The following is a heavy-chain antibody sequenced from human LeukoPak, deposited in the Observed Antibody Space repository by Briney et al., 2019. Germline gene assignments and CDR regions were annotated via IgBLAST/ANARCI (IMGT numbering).Heavy chain of an antibody. V-gene: IGHV1-69*01. CDR1: VGTFSNYG. CDR3: ARGRLLEWSPGYYYYYMDV. CDR2: ILPMFGTP. D-gene: IGHD3-3*01. Sequence: SVKVSCKASVGTFSNYGISWVRQAPGQGLEWMGGILPMFGTPNYAQKFQGRVTITADESTSTVYMELSSLRSEDTALYYCARGRLLEWSPGYYYYYMDVWGKGTTVTVSS. J-gene: IGHJ6*03.